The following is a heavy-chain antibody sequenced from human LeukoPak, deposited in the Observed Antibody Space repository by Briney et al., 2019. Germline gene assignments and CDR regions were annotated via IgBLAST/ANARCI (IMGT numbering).Heavy chain of an antibody. CDR3: AKVRDYDSSGYSDY. V-gene: IGHV3-23*01. CDR2: ISGSGGST. Sequence: GGSLRLSCAASGFTFSSYAMSWVRQAPGKGLEWVSAISGSGGSTYYVDSVKGRFTISRDNFKNTLYLQMNSLRAEDTAVYYCAKVRDYDSSGYSDYWGQGNLITVSS. D-gene: IGHD3-22*01. CDR1: GFTFSSYA. J-gene: IGHJ4*02.